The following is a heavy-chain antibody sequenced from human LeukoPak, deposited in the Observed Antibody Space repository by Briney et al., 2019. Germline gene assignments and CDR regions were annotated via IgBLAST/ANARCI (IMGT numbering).Heavy chain of an antibody. CDR1: GGSISSSSYY. CDR2: IYYSGST. V-gene: IGHV4-39*01. D-gene: IGHD3-10*01. Sequence: SETLSLICTVSGGSISSSSYYWGWIRQPPGKGLEWIGSIYYSGSTYYNPSLKSRVTISVDTSKNQFSLKLSSVTAADTAVYYCARGRYYYGSGSSDYWGQGTLVTVSS. J-gene: IGHJ4*02. CDR3: ARGRYYYGSGSSDY.